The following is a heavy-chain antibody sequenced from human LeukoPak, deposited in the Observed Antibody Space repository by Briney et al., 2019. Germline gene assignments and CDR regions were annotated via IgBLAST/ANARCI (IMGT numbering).Heavy chain of an antibody. CDR3: ARPRAVRGALDY. Sequence: PSETLSLTCAVYGGSFSGYYWSWIRQPPGKGLEWIGEINHSGSTNYNPSLKSRVTISVDTSKNQFSLKLSSVTAADTAVYYCARPRAVRGALDYWGQGTLVTVSS. V-gene: IGHV4-34*01. CDR1: GGSFSGYY. J-gene: IGHJ4*02. CDR2: INHSGST. D-gene: IGHD3-10*01.